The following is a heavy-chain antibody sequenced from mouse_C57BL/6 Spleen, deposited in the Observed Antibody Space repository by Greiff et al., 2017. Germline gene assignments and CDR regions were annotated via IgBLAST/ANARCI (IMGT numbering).Heavy chain of an antibody. CDR3: ARMGDGYYGAWFAY. D-gene: IGHD2-3*01. CDR2: IYPGSGST. Sequence: QVQLQQPGAELVKPGASVKMSCKASGYTFTSYWITWVKQRPGRGLEWIGDIYPGSGSTNYNEKFKSKATLTVDTSSSTAYMQLSSLTSEDSAVYYCARMGDGYYGAWFAYWGQGTLVTVSA. V-gene: IGHV1-55*01. J-gene: IGHJ3*01. CDR1: GYTFTSYW.